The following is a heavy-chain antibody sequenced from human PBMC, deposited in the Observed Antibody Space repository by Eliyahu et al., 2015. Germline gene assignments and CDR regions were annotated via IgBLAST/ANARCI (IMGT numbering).Heavy chain of an antibody. CDR1: GGTFXSYN. CDR3: AREAYIGNMNRYFQH. V-gene: IGHV1-69*01. J-gene: IGHJ1*01. Sequence: QVQLVQSGAEVKKPGSSVKVSCKASGGTFXSYNVSWVRQAPGQGLEWMGGIVPMFGTPNYAQKFQGRVTITADESTNTAYMELSSLRSEDAAVYFCAREAYIGNMNRYFQHWGQGTLVTVSS. D-gene: IGHD4-23*01. CDR2: IVPMFGTP.